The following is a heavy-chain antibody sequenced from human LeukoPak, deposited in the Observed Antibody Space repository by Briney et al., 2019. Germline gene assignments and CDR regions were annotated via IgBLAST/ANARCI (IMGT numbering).Heavy chain of an antibody. J-gene: IGHJ6*03. CDR3: AKADYYGSGSYYSFYMDV. D-gene: IGHD3-10*01. CDR1: RFTFSSYA. Sequence: GGSLRLSCAASRFTFSSYAMSWVRQAPGKGLEWVSAISGSGGSTYYADSVKGRFTTSRDNSKNTLYLQMNSLRAEDTAVYYCAKADYYGSGSYYSFYMDVWGKGTTVTVSS. CDR2: ISGSGGST. V-gene: IGHV3-23*01.